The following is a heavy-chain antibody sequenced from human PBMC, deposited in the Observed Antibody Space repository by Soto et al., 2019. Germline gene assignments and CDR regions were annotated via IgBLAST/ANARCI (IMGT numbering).Heavy chain of an antibody. Sequence: PGGSLRLSCAASGFTFSSYSMNWVRQAPGKGLEWVANIKQDGSEKYYVDSVKGRFTISRDNAKNSLYLQMNSLRAEDTAVYYCARCIVVVTEFLPYYYYGMDVWGQGTTVTVSS. CDR1: GFTFSSYS. D-gene: IGHD2-21*02. CDR3: ARCIVVVTEFLPYYYYGMDV. CDR2: IKQDGSEK. J-gene: IGHJ6*02. V-gene: IGHV3-7*01.